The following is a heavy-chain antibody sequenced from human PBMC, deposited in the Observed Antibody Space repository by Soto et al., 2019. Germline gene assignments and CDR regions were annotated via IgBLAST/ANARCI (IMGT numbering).Heavy chain of an antibody. Sequence: TLSLTCTVSGGSVSSGGYYRSWIRQPPGKGLEWIGYIYYSGSTNYNPSLKSRVTISVDTSKNQFSLKLSSVTAADTAVYYCASAYDFWSGYYGNYYYYGMDVWGQGTTVT. D-gene: IGHD3-3*01. J-gene: IGHJ6*02. V-gene: IGHV4-61*08. CDR1: GGSVSSGGYY. CDR2: IYYSGST. CDR3: ASAYDFWSGYYGNYYYYGMDV.